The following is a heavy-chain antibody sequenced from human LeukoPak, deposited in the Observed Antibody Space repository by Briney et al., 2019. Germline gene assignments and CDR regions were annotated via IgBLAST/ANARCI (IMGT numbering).Heavy chain of an antibody. Sequence: GGSLRLSCAASGFTFFTYSMNWVRQAPGKGLEWISYISSSSSTIYYADSVKGRFTISRDNARKSLYLQMNSLKTEDTAVYYCTTAGFIAAGDYWGQGTLVTVSS. J-gene: IGHJ4*02. V-gene: IGHV3-48*04. CDR1: GFTFFTYS. CDR2: ISSSSSTI. D-gene: IGHD6-13*01. CDR3: TTAGFIAAGDY.